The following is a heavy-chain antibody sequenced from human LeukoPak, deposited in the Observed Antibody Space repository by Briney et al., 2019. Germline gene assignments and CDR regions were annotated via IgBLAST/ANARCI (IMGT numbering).Heavy chain of an antibody. CDR3: AKGGRITIFGVLVDV. Sequence: GGSLRLSCAASGFTFDDYAMHWVRQAPGKGLEWVSGISWNSGSVAYADSVKGRFTVSRDNAKNSLFLQMNSLRAEDTALYYCAKGGRITIFGVLVDVWGKGTTVTVSS. CDR2: ISWNSGSV. J-gene: IGHJ6*04. V-gene: IGHV3-9*01. D-gene: IGHD3-3*01. CDR1: GFTFDDYA.